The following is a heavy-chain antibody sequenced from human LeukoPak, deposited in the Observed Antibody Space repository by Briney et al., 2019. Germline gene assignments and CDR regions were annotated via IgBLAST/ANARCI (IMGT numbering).Heavy chain of an antibody. J-gene: IGHJ4*02. CDR3: AKDRGYSSSWFLYYFDY. D-gene: IGHD6-13*01. CDR2: LSGSGGNT. CDR1: GFTFSNYA. Sequence: GGSLRLSCAASGFTFSNYAMSWVRQAPGKGLEWVSGLSGSGGNTIYADSVKGRFTISRDNSKNTMFLQMNSLRAEDTTVYYCAKDRGYSSSWFLYYFDYWGQGTLVTVSS. V-gene: IGHV3-23*01.